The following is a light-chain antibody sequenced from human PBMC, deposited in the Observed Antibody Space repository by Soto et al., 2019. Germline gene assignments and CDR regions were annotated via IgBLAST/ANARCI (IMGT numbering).Light chain of an antibody. J-gene: IGKJ4*01. V-gene: IGKV3-20*01. CDR3: PHYACSAQP. Sequence: LTPSSRTQSLSPVERATLSCRASQSSDNNYLAWYQQKSGQAPRLLIYGASSLTTGVPDRFSGSGSGTEFTLTISSLQPEDFALYYCPHYACSAQPFGEGTNVDIK. CDR1: QSSDNNY. CDR2: GAS.